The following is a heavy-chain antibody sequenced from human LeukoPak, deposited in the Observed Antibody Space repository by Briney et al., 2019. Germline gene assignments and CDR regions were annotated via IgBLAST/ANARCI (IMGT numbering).Heavy chain of an antibody. CDR1: GHSLTSYS. CDR3: ARVKSYYYDTSDKDAFDI. D-gene: IGHD3-22*01. CDR2: INPRGGST. V-gene: IGHV1-46*01. J-gene: IGHJ3*02. Sequence: ATVKVSCKAFGHSLTSYSMHWVRQAPGQGLEWMGIINPRGGSTSYTQKFQGRVTMTRDTSTSTVYMELSSLRSEDTAVYYCARVKSYYYDTSDKDAFDIWGQGTMVTVSS.